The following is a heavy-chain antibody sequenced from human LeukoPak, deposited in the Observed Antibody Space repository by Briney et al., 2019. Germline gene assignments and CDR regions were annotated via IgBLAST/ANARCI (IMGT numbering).Heavy chain of an antibody. CDR1: GFTFSSYA. V-gene: IGHV3-23*01. CDR2: ISGSGGST. Sequence: GASLRLSCAASGFTFSSYAMSWVRQAPGKGLEWVSAISGSGGSTYYADSVKGRFTISRDNSKNTLYLQMNSLRAEDTAVYYCANTYYYDSGGYYPLDYWGQGTLVTVSS. CDR3: ANTYYYDSGGYYPLDY. J-gene: IGHJ4*02. D-gene: IGHD3-22*01.